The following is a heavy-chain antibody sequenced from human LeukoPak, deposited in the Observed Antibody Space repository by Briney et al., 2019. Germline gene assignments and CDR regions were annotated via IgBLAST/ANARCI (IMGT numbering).Heavy chain of an antibody. D-gene: IGHD3-22*01. CDR3: ARDGLYDSGGYGRYFQH. Sequence: GGSLRLSCAASGFTFSSYSMNWVRQAPGKGLEWVSSIISSSSNIYYADSVKGRFTISRDNAKNSLYLQMNSLRAEDTAVYYCARDGLYDSGGYGRYFQHWGQGTLVTVSS. J-gene: IGHJ1*01. CDR1: GFTFSSYS. V-gene: IGHV3-21*01. CDR2: IISSSSNI.